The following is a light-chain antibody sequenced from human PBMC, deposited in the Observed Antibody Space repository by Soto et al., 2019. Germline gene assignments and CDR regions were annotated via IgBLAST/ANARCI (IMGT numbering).Light chain of an antibody. CDR1: QSISSY. CDR3: QHSYSTPYT. CDR2: AAS. J-gene: IGKJ2*01. Sequence: DLQMTQSPSSLSASVGDRVTITCRASQSISSYLNWYQQKPGKAPKLLIYAASSLQSGVPSRFSGSGSGTDFTLTISSLQPEDFATYCCQHSYSTPYTFGRGTKLEIK. V-gene: IGKV1-39*01.